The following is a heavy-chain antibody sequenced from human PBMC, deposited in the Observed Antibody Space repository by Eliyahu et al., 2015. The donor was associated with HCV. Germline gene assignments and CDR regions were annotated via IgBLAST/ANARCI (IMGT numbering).Heavy chain of an antibody. Sequence: QLQLQESGPGLMKPSETLSLTCTVXGGXFXTGGSXXGXXRQXPGKGLEWIGTIFHDGRTFYNPPLRSRITISEDTSRNQFSLRLSSVTAADTAVYYCAKLNLGYGGYDYYFDSWGQGTLVTVSS. D-gene: IGHD5-12*01. CDR1: GGXFXTGGSX. CDR2: IFHDGRT. J-gene: IGHJ4*02. V-gene: IGHV4-39*01. CDR3: AKLNLGYGGYDYYFDS.